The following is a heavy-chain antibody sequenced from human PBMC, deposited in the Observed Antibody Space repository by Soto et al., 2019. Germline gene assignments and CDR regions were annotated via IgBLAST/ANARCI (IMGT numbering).Heavy chain of an antibody. CDR3: ARDLRYCSRTSCYPRRAVLNGFFFYY. V-gene: IGHV3-11*01. CDR2: ISSGGNTM. J-gene: IGHJ4*02. Sequence: GGSLRLSCTASGFTFSDYYMNWIRQAPGKGLEWVSDISSGGNTMYYADSVKGRFTISRDNARNSLYRQMNSLTAEDTAVYYCARDLRYCSRTSCYPRRAVLNGFFFYYWGQGTQVTVSS. D-gene: IGHD2-2*01. CDR1: GFTFSDYY.